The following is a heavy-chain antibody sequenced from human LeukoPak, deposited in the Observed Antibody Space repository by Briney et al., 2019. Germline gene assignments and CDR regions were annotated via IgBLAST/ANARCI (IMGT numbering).Heavy chain of an antibody. D-gene: IGHD2/OR15-2a*01. Sequence: ASVKVSCKASGYTFTSHALHWVRQAPGEGLEWMAWINGATGNTEHSQKFQARVTITRDTSASTAYMELSSLRSEDTAVYYCARSIIIVPNTSYYYYYMDVWGQGTTVTVSS. V-gene: IGHV1-3*01. CDR2: INGATGNT. CDR3: ARSIIIVPNTSYYYYYMDV. J-gene: IGHJ6*02. CDR1: GYTFTSHA.